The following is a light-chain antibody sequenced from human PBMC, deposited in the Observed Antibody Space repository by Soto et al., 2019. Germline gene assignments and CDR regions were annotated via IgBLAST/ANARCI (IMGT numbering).Light chain of an antibody. J-gene: IGKJ1*01. Sequence: EIGLTQSPDTLSLSPGERSTLSCRASQSVNSNFAWYQQKPGQAPRLLIYGASTRATGIPARFSGSGSGTEFTLTISSLQSEDFAVYYCQQYNNWPRTFGQGTKVDI. CDR1: QSVNSN. CDR3: QQYNNWPRT. CDR2: GAS. V-gene: IGKV3-15*01.